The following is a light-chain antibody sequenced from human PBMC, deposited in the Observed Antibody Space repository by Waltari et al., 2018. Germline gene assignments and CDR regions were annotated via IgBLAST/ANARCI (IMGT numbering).Light chain of an antibody. CDR3: ISFTSSVTYV. CDR1: RSDIGAYKY. Sequence: QSALTQPASVSGSPGQSITLSCPGTRSDIGAYKYVSSYQQHPGKPPKLIIYEVSNRPSGVSKRFSGSKSGNTASLSISGLQAEDEADYYCISFTSSVTYVFGTGTRVTVV. CDR2: EVS. V-gene: IGLV2-14*01. J-gene: IGLJ1*01.